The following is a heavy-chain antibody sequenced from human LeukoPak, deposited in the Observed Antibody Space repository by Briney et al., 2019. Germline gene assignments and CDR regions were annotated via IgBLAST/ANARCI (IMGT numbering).Heavy chain of an antibody. CDR3: ARVLAARPYYYYYSMDA. J-gene: IGHJ6*03. V-gene: IGHV4-4*02. D-gene: IGHD6-6*01. CDR2: IYHSGST. Sequence: SGTLSLTCAVSGGSISSSNWWSWVRQPPGRGLEWIGEIYHSGSTNYNPSLESRVTISVDKSKNQFSLKLSSVTAADTAVYYCARVLAARPYYYYYSMDAWGKGTTVTVSS. CDR1: GGSISSSNW.